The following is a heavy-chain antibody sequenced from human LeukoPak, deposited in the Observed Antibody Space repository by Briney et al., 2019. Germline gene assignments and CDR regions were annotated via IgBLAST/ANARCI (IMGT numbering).Heavy chain of an antibody. CDR3: ARDRYYDSSGYSKTEDFDY. Sequence: ASVKVSRKASGYTFTSYGISWVRQAPGQGLEWMGWISAYNGNTNYAQKLQGRVTMTTDTSTSTAYMELRSLRSDDTAVYYCARDRYYDSSGYSKTEDFDYWGQGTLVTVSS. J-gene: IGHJ4*02. CDR1: GYTFTSYG. D-gene: IGHD3-22*01. V-gene: IGHV1-18*01. CDR2: ISAYNGNT.